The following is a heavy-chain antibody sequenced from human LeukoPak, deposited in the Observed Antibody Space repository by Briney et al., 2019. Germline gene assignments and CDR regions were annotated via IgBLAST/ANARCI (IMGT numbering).Heavy chain of an antibody. CDR3: ARVAYCGGDCYWFDY. D-gene: IGHD2-21*02. V-gene: IGHV4-59*01. Sequence: SETLSLTCTVSGGSISSYYWSWIRQPPGKGLEWIGYIYYSGSTNYNPSLKSRVTISVDTSKNQFSLKLSSVTAADTAVCYCARVAYCGGDCYWFDYWGQGTLVTVSS. CDR2: IYYSGST. J-gene: IGHJ4*02. CDR1: GGSISSYY.